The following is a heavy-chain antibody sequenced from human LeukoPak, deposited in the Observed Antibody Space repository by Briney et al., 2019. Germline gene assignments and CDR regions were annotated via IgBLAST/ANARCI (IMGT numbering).Heavy chain of an antibody. V-gene: IGHV3-7*01. Sequence: PGGSLRLSCAASGFTFSSYWMSWVRQAPGKGLEWVANIKQDGSEKYYVDSVKGRFTISRDNAQNSLYLQMNSPRAEDTAVYYCARAWATTEFDYWGQGTLVTVSS. J-gene: IGHJ4*02. D-gene: IGHD5-12*01. CDR2: IKQDGSEK. CDR1: GFTFSSYW. CDR3: ARAWATTEFDY.